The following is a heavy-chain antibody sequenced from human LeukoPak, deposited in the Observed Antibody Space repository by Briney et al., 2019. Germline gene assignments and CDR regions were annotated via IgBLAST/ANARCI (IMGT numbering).Heavy chain of an antibody. CDR1: GYTFTTYD. CDR2: MNPNSGTT. J-gene: IGHJ5*02. Sequence: GASVKVSCKASGYTFTTYDINWVRQATGQGLEWMGWMNPNSGTTGYAQKFQGRVTMTRNTSISTAYMELSSLRSEDTAVYHCGRAPNKSEGGIPGGAWFAPGGRGSLVTVS. CDR3: GRAPNKSEGGIPGGAWFAP. D-gene: IGHD2-15*01. V-gene: IGHV1-8*01.